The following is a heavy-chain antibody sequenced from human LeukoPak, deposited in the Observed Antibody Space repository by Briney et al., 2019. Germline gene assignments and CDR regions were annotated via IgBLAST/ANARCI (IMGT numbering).Heavy chain of an antibody. Sequence: PGGSLILSCAASGFTFSRSSLSWVRQAPGQGLEWVSSMSGAGDIAHYAESVRGRFTISRDNSRNTLYLQMNSLRADDTAVYYCAKLKSALIVVGAWGQGIRVAVSS. V-gene: IGHV3-23*01. CDR2: MSGAGDIA. CDR3: AKLKSALIVVGA. CDR1: GFTFSRSS. D-gene: IGHD3-22*01. J-gene: IGHJ5*02.